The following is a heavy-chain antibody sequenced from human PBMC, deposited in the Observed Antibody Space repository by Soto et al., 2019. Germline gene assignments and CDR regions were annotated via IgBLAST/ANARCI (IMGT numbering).Heavy chain of an antibody. J-gene: IGHJ4*02. CDR2: ISGSADST. D-gene: IGHD2-2*01. CDR1: GFSFSSYA. V-gene: IGHV3-23*01. Sequence: PGGSLRLSCAASGFSFSSYAMNWVRQAPGQGLGWVSTISGSADSTYYADSVKGRFTISRDNSKNTVDLQMNSLRADDTAVYYGAKGTIGYCSRTSCLYYFEYWGKGTLVTV. CDR3: AKGTIGYCSRTSCLYYFEY.